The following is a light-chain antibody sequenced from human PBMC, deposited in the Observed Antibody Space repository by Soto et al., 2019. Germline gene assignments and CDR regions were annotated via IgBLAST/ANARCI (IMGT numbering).Light chain of an antibody. V-gene: IGKV1-5*03. CDR2: KAS. Sequence: DIQMTQSPSTLSASVGDRVTITCRASQSINNWLAWYQQKPGKAPKLLIYKASNLQSGVPSRFSGSGSGTEFTLTISSLQPDDFAPYYCQQYNSYSYTFGQGTKLESK. CDR3: QQYNSYSYT. J-gene: IGKJ2*01. CDR1: QSINNW.